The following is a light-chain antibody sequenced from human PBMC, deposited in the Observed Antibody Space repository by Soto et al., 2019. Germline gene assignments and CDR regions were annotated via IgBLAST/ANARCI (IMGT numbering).Light chain of an antibody. V-gene: IGKV3-15*01. CDR2: GAS. CDR1: QDVSTN. CDR3: QHYNNWPPYS. J-gene: IGKJ2*03. Sequence: ETVMTQSPDTLSVSPGESATLSCRASQDVSTNLAWFHHKPGQTPRLVLYGASKRATGIPARFSGSGSGGHFTLTISSLQSEDFGVYYCQHYNNWPPYSFGQGTKVDIK.